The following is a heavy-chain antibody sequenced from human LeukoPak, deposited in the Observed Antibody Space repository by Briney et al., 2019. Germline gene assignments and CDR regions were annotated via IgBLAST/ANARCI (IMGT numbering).Heavy chain of an antibody. Sequence: GASVKVSCKASGYTLTAHGISWVRQAPGQGLEWMGWISVYTGSTKYAQKFQGRVTMTTDTSTSTAYMELRSLRSDDTAVYFCARDGGWQYVDYAWRFDPWGQGTLVTVSS. D-gene: IGHD4-17*01. V-gene: IGHV1-18*01. CDR2: ISVYTGST. CDR3: ARDGGWQYVDYAWRFDP. J-gene: IGHJ5*02. CDR1: GYTLTAHG.